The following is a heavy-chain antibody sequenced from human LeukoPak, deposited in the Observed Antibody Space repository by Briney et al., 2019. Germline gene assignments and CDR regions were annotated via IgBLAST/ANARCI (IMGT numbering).Heavy chain of an antibody. D-gene: IGHD3-9*01. J-gene: IGHJ3*02. CDR2: INPNSGGT. V-gene: IGHV1-2*02. Sequence: ASVNVSCKASGYTFPGYYMHWVRQAPGQGLEWMGWINPNSGGTNYAQKFQGRVTMTRDTSISTAYMELGRLRSDDTAVYYCASYDILTGYYVAGDAFDIWGQGTMVTVSS. CDR3: ASYDILTGYYVAGDAFDI. CDR1: GYTFPGYY.